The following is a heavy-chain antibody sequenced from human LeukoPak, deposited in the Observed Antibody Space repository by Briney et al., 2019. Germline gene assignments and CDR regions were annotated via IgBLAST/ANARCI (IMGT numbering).Heavy chain of an antibody. CDR2: IYTSGST. V-gene: IGHV4-4*09. Sequence: SETLCLTCTVSGGSISSYYWSWIRQPPGKGLEWIGYIYTSGSTNYNPSLKSRVTISVDTSKNQFSLKLSSVTAADTAVYYCARHWDCRTYYGKYYFDYWGQGTLVTVSS. D-gene: IGHD3-10*01. CDR3: ARHWDCRTYYGKYYFDY. CDR1: GGSISSYY. J-gene: IGHJ4*02.